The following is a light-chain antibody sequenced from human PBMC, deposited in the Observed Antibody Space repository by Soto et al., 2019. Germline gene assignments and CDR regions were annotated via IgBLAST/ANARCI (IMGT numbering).Light chain of an antibody. J-gene: IGKJ4*01. V-gene: IGKV1-33*01. CDR1: NDVSRN. CDR2: DAS. Sequence: DIQMTQSPSSLSASEGDRVTITCQSSNDVSRNLNWFQQKPGEAPQLLIYDASNLERGVPSRFSGSGSGTDFTLTISSLQPEDVATYYCQQYNSMLSFGGGTEVEIK. CDR3: QQYNSMLS.